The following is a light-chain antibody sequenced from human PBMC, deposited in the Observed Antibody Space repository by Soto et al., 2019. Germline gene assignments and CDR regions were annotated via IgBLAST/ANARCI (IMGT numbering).Light chain of an antibody. CDR3: HYYSSVWA. J-gene: IGKJ1*01. V-gene: IGKV1-5*01. Sequence: DSHMTQSPSTLSSSLVDRFTITCRGSQSISRGLAWYQQKPGKAPNLLIYDASTLESGVPSRFSGSGSGTEFTLTISCLHPDDFATYYCHYYSSVWAFGQGTKVDIK. CDR2: DAS. CDR1: QSISRG.